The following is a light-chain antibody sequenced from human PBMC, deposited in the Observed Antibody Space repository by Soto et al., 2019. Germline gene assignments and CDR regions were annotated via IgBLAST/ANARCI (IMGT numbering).Light chain of an antibody. J-gene: IGLJ1*01. CDR3: SSYAGSNIYV. CDR2: GVT. Sequence: QSVLTQPPSASGSPGQSVTFSCTGTSSDVGRYNYVSWYQQHPGKAPKLLIYGVTQRPSGVPDRFSGSKSGNTASLTVSGLQDEDEGYYYCSSYAGSNIYVFGNGTKVTV. CDR1: SSDVGRYNY. V-gene: IGLV2-8*01.